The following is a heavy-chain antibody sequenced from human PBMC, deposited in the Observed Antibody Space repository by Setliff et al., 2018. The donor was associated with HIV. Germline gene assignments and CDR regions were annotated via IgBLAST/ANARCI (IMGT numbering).Heavy chain of an antibody. CDR1: GGSISGNYY. D-gene: IGHD3-3*01. V-gene: IGHV4-31*03. J-gene: IGHJ6*03. CDR3: ARGNIDYWTGYYSRSGYFYYMDV. Sequence: SRTLSLTCTVTGGSISGNYYWTWIRQHPGKGLEWIGYFYYRGTTYYTPSLKSRVTISVDSSKNQFSLKLTSVTAADTAVYYCARGNIDYWTGYYSRSGYFYYMDVWGRGTTVTVSS. CDR2: FYYRGTT.